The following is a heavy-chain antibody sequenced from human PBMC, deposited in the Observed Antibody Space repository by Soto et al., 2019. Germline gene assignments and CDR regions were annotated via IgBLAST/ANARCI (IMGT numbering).Heavy chain of an antibody. CDR2: ISYDGSNK. Sequence: QVQLVESGGGVVQPGRSLRLSCAASGFTFSSYGMHWVRQAPGKGLEWVAVISYDGSNKYYADSVKGRFTISRDNSKNTLYLQMNSLRAEDTAVYYCAKDTSSSWSFDYWGQGTLFTVSS. CDR1: GFTFSSYG. D-gene: IGHD6-13*01. J-gene: IGHJ4*02. V-gene: IGHV3-30*18. CDR3: AKDTSSSWSFDY.